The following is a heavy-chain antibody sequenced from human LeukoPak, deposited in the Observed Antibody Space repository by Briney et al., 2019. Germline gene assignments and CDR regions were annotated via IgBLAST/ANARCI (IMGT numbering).Heavy chain of an antibody. V-gene: IGHV1-69*05. CDR2: IIPIFGTA. CDR3: AREYAGYCSGGSCYWFDP. CDR1: GGTFSSYA. D-gene: IGHD2-15*01. J-gene: IGHJ5*02. Sequence: ASVKVSCKASGGTFSSYAISWARQAPGQGLEWMGGIIPIFGTANYAQKFQGRVTITTDESTSTAYMELSSLRSEDTAVYYCAREYAGYCSGGSCYWFDPWGQGTLVTVSS.